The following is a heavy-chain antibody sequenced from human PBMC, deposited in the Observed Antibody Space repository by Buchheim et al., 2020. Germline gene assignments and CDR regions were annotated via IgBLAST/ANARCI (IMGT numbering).Heavy chain of an antibody. J-gene: IGHJ4*02. CDR1: GGSISSSNW. V-gene: IGHV4-4*02. Sequence: QVQLQESGPGLVKPSGTLSLTCAVSGGSISSSNWWSWVRQPPGKGLEWIGEIYHSGSTNYNPSLKSRVTISVEKSKNQFSLKLSSVTAADTAVYYCARTPYYDFWSGYYLYRSFDYWGQGTL. D-gene: IGHD3-3*01. CDR3: ARTPYYDFWSGYYLYRSFDY. CDR2: IYHSGST.